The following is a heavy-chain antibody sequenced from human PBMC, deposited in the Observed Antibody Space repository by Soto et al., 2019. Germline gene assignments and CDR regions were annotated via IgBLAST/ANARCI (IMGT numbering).Heavy chain of an antibody. CDR2: INPGGGST. CDR1: GYTVTSYY. Sequence: QVQLVQSGAEVKKPGASVKVSCKAAGYTVTSYYMHWVRQAPVQGLEWMGIINPGGGSTSYAQKFQGRVTMTRDTSTRTGYMELSSLRSEDPAVYYCARDRGADYWGQGTLVTVSS. D-gene: IGHD3-10*01. V-gene: IGHV1-46*01. J-gene: IGHJ4*02. CDR3: ARDRGADY.